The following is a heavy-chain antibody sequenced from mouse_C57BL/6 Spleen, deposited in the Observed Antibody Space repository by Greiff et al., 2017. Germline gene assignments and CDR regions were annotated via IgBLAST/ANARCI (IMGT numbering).Heavy chain of an antibody. Sequence: VQLQQSGAELVKPGASVKLSCKASGYTFTSYWMHWVKQRPGQGLEWIGMIHPNSGSTNYNEKFKSKATLTVDKSSSTAYMQLSSLTSEDSAVYYCARSDDYGGGVAAYWGQGTLVTVSA. CDR3: ARSDDYGGGVAAY. D-gene: IGHD2-4*01. CDR2: IHPNSGST. J-gene: IGHJ3*01. CDR1: GYTFTSYW. V-gene: IGHV1-64*01.